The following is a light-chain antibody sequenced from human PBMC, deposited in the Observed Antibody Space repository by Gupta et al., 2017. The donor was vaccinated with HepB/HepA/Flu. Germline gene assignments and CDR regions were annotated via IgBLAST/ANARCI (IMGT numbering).Light chain of an antibody. CDR3: ASYKYTKIWV. J-gene: IGLJ3*02. V-gene: IGLV2-14*03. CDR2: AVS. CDR1: SCDIGGDDY. Sequence: QPDLTPPASVSWSPGQSITISCAGTSCDIGGDDYVSWYQHYPASPHNLIIFAVSRRPSGVSNRFSGSKAANTASLTISGLQADDEADYYCASYKYTKIWVFGGGTRLTVL.